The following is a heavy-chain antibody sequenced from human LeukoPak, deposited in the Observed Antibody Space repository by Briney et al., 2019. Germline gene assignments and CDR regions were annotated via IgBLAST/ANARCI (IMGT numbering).Heavy chain of an antibody. Sequence: GGSLRLSCAASGSTFSSYAMHWVRQAPGKGLEWVAVISYDGSNKYYADSVKGRFTISRDNSKNTLYLQMNSLRAEDTAVYYCARDHFLVPVVVTAIATKSSWGSLDYWGQGTLVTVSS. CDR3: ARDHFLVPVVVTAIATKSSWGSLDY. CDR1: GSTFSSYA. J-gene: IGHJ4*02. CDR2: ISYDGSNK. V-gene: IGHV3-30*04. D-gene: IGHD2-21*02.